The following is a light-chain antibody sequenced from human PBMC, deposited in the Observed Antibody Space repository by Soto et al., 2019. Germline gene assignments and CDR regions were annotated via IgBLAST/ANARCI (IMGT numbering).Light chain of an antibody. J-gene: IGKJ4*01. CDR2: SAS. Sequence: DIQMTQSPSSLSASVGDRVTITCRASQDIGPYLAWYQRKSGRVPELLIYSASTLQSGVPSRFSGSGSGADFSLTISGLQPEDAATYYCQKYDSGPLTFGGGTKVEI. V-gene: IGKV1-27*01. CDR1: QDIGPY. CDR3: QKYDSGPLT.